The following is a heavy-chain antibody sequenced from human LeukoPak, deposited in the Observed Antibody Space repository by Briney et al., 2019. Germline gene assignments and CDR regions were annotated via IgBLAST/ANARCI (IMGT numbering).Heavy chain of an antibody. V-gene: IGHV1-2*02. CDR3: ARGTPSIAVAGGDAFDI. J-gene: IGHJ3*02. CDR2: INPNSGGT. D-gene: IGHD6-19*01. Sequence: ASVKVSCKASGYTFTGYYMHWVRQAPGQGLEWMGWINPNSGGTNYAQKFQGRVTMTRDTSISTAYMELSSLRSEDTAVYYCARGTPSIAVAGGDAFDIWGQGTMVTVSS. CDR1: GYTFTGYY.